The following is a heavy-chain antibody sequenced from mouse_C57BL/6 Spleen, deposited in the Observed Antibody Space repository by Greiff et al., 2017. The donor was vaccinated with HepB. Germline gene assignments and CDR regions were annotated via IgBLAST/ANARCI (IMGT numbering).Heavy chain of an antibody. Sequence: EVQLQHSGPELVKPGASVKMSCKASGYTFTDYNMHWVKQSHGKSLEWIGYINPNNGGTSYNQKFKGKATLTVNKSSSTAYMELRSLTSEDSAVYYCPSNYEYFDYWGQGTTLTVSS. CDR1: GYTFTDYN. D-gene: IGHD2-1*01. CDR3: PSNYEYFDY. CDR2: INPNNGGT. V-gene: IGHV1-22*01. J-gene: IGHJ2*01.